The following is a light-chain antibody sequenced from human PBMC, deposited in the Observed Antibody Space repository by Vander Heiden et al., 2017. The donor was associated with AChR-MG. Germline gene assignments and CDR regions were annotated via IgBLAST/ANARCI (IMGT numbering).Light chain of an antibody. J-gene: IGKJ4*01. V-gene: IGKV3-11*01. CDR2: DAS. Sequence: IVLTQSPATLSLSPGERATLSCRASQSVSLCLAWYQQKPGQAPRLLIYDASSRATGIPARFSGSGYGTDFTLTISSLEPEDFAVYYCQQLRNWRSLTFGGGTKVEIK. CDR3: QQLRNWRSLT. CDR1: QSVSLC.